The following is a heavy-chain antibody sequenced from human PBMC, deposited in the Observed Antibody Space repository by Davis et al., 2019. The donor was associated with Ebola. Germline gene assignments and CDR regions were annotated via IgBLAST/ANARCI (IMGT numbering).Heavy chain of an antibody. V-gene: IGHV1-69*04. CDR3: ARETTALYYGMDV. CDR2: IIPILGIA. Sequence: SVKVSCKASGNTISTYTIDWVRQAPGQGLEWMGRIIPILGIANYAQKFQGRVTITADKSTSTAYMELSSLRSEDTAVYYCARETTALYYGMDVWGQGTTVTVSS. J-gene: IGHJ6*02. CDR1: GNTISTYT. D-gene: IGHD1-14*01.